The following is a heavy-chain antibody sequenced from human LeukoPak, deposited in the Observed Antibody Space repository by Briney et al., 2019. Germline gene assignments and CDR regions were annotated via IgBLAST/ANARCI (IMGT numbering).Heavy chain of an antibody. J-gene: IGHJ6*03. CDR1: GFTFSSYG. V-gene: IGHV3-30*02. CDR3: AKDSGLGIAAARYYYYMDV. Sequence: GGSLRLSCAASGFTFSSYGMHWVRQAPGKGLEWVAFIRYDGGKKYYADSVKGRFTISRDNAKNSLYLQMNSLRAEDTAVYYCAKDSGLGIAAARYYYYMDVWGKGTTVTISS. CDR2: IRYDGGKK. D-gene: IGHD6-13*01.